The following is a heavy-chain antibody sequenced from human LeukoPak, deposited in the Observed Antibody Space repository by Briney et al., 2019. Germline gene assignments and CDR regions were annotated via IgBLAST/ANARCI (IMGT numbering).Heavy chain of an antibody. CDR1: GGSFSGYY. D-gene: IGHD3-16*01. CDR2: INHSGST. J-gene: IGHJ4*02. Sequence: SQTLSLTCAVYGGSFSGYYWSWIRQPPGKGLEWIGEINHSGSTNYNPSLKSRVTISVDTSKNQFSLKLSSVTAADTAVYYCARVWGSGTFDYWGQGTLVTVSS. CDR3: ARVWGSGTFDY. V-gene: IGHV4-34*01.